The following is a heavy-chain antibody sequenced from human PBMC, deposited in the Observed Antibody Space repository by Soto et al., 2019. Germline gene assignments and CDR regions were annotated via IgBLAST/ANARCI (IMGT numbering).Heavy chain of an antibody. V-gene: IGHV4-34*01. D-gene: IGHD6-13*01. J-gene: IGHJ4*02. CDR2: INHSGST. CDR1: GGSFSGYY. Sequence: SETLSLTCAVYGGSFSGYYWSWIRQPPGKGLEWIGEINHSGSTNYNPSLKSRVTISVDTSKNQFSLKLSSVTAADTAVYYCGRGKFSSWYKSFDYWGQGTLVTVSS. CDR3: GRGKFSSWYKSFDY.